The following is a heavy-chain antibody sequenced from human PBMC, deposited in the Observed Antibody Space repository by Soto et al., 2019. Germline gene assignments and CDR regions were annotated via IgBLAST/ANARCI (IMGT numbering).Heavy chain of an antibody. CDR3: ARVRPRGVGAVYIHYYGMDV. J-gene: IGHJ6*02. Sequence: EVQLVESGGGLLQPGGSLRLSCAASGFTFSDYWMTWVRQAPGKGLEWVANIKEDGSEKYYVDSVKGRFTISRDNAKNTLYLQMNSLRVEEPAMYYCARVRPRGVGAVYIHYYGMDVWGLGTTVTVSS. V-gene: IGHV3-7*03. D-gene: IGHD3-10*01. CDR1: GFTFSDYW. CDR2: IKEDGSEK.